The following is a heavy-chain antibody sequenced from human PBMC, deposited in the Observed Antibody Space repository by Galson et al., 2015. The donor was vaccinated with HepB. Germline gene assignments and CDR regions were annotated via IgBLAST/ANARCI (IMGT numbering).Heavy chain of an antibody. D-gene: IGHD5-18*01. CDR3: AGPEYSYGRLFEY. CDR1: GFSFSAYA. CDR2: ISSDGSTT. Sequence: SLRLSCAASGFSFSAYAMHWVRQAPGKGLEWVAVISSDGSTTYYADSVKGRFTISRDKPDYTLYLQMNSLRGADTAVYYCAGPEYSYGRLFEYWGQGTLVTVSS. J-gene: IGHJ4*02. V-gene: IGHV3-30*04.